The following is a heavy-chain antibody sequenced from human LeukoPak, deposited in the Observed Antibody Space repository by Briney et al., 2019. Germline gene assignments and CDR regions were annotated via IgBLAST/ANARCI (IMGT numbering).Heavy chain of an antibody. CDR2: INHSGST. D-gene: IGHD5-12*01. V-gene: IGHV4-34*01. CDR3: AREASLGGYDYDYFDY. J-gene: IGHJ4*02. Sequence: SSETLSLTCAVYGGSFSGYYWSWIRHPPGKGLEWIGEINHSGSTNSNPSLKSRVTISVDTSKNQFSLKLSSVTAADTAVYYCAREASLGGYDYDYFDYWGQGTLVTVSS. CDR1: GGSFSGYY.